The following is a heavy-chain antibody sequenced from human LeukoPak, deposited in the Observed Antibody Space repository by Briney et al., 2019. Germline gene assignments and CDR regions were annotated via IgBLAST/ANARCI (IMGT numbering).Heavy chain of an antibody. D-gene: IGHD6-19*01. CDR1: GFTFSDYH. Sequence: GGSLRLSCSASGFTFSDYHMIWIRQAPGKGLEWLSYISSAGITIYYADSVQGRFTVSRDNAKNSLYLQMNSLRAEDTAMYFCARVIAVAGYAFDIWGQGTMVTVSS. CDR2: ISSAGITI. J-gene: IGHJ3*02. V-gene: IGHV3-11*01. CDR3: ARVIAVAGYAFDI.